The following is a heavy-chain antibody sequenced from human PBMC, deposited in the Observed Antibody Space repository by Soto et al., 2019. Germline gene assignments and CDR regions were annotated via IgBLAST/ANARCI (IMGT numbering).Heavy chain of an antibody. J-gene: IGHJ3*01. D-gene: IGHD2-21*02. CDR2: IHSDGSST. V-gene: IGHV3-74*01. Sequence: EVQLVESEGGLVQRGGSLRLSCAASGFTFNYYWMHWVRQAPGQGLVWVSHIHSDGSSTTYADYVKGRFTISRDNAKNTLYLQMNSLRAEDTAVYYFARGDKGGFDLWGQGTTVTVSS. CDR1: GFTFNYYW. CDR3: ARGDKGGFDL.